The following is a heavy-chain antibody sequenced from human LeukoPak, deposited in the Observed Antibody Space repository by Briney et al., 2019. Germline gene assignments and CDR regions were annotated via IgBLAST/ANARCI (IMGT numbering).Heavy chain of an antibody. J-gene: IGHJ4*02. D-gene: IGHD2-15*01. CDR1: GFTFSSYA. CDR2: ISYDGSNK. V-gene: IGHV3-30-3*01. Sequence: GSLRLSCAASGFTFSSYAMHWVRQAPGKGLEWVAVISYDGSNKYYADSVKGRFTISRDNSKNTLYLQMNSLRAEDTAVYYCARVSGGSCCWGQGTLVTVSS. CDR3: ARVSGGSCC.